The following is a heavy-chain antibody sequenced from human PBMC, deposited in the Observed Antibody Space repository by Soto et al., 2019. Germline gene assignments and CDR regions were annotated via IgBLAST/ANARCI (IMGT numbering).Heavy chain of an antibody. CDR1: GFTVSSNY. CDR2: IYSGGRT. J-gene: IGHJ4*02. Sequence: EVQLVESGGGLVQPGGSLRLSCAASGFTVSSNYMSWVRQAPGKGLEWGSVIYSGGRTYYADSVKGIFTISRDNSKNTLYLQMNRLRADDTAVYYCARGEQWLALDYWGQGTLVTVSS. CDR3: ARGEQWLALDY. V-gene: IGHV3-66*01. D-gene: IGHD6-19*01.